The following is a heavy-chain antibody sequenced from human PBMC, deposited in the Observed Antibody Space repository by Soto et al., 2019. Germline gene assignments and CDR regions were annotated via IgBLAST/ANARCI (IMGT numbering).Heavy chain of an antibody. CDR1: GGSISSGGYY. CDR2: IYYSGST. CDR3: ARDFPVGGRGGWFDP. D-gene: IGHD3-10*01. J-gene: IGHJ5*02. Sequence: PSETLSLTCTVSGGSISSGGYYWSWIRQHPGKGLEWIGYIYYSGSTYYDPSLKSRVTISVDTSKNQFSLKLSSVTAADTAVYYCARDFPVGGRGGWFDPWGQGTLVTVSS. V-gene: IGHV4-31*03.